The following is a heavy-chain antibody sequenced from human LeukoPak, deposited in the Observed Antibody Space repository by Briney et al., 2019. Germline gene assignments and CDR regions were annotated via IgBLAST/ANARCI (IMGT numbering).Heavy chain of an antibody. J-gene: IGHJ4*02. V-gene: IGHV5-51*01. CDR3: ARHFYYGSGSNTDYYFDY. D-gene: IGHD3-10*01. CDR1: GYSFTSYW. CDR2: IYPGDSDT. Sequence: GESLKISCKGSGYSFTSYWIGWVRRMPGKGLEWMGIIYPGDSDTRYSPSFQGQVTISADKSISTAYLQWSSLKASDTAMYYCARHFYYGSGSNTDYYFDYWGQGTLVTVSS.